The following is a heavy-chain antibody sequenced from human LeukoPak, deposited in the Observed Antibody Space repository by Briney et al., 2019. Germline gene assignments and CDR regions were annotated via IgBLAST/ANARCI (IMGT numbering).Heavy chain of an antibody. CDR1: GGSISSYY. Sequence: SETLSLTCTVSGGSISSYYWSWIRQPPGKGLEWIGYIYYSGSTNYNPSLKSRVTISVDTSKNQFSLKLSSVTAADTAVYYCARAPCGGDCYSGDYFDYWGQGTLVTVSS. J-gene: IGHJ4*02. D-gene: IGHD2-21*02. V-gene: IGHV4-59*01. CDR3: ARAPCGGDCYSGDYFDY. CDR2: IYYSGST.